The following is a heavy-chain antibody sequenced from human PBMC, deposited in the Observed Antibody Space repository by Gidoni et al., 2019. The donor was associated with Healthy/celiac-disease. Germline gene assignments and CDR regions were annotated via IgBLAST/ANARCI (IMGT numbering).Heavy chain of an antibody. CDR2: IWYDGSNK. CDR1: VFTFSSYG. CDR3: ARVQDYGDYLDY. J-gene: IGHJ4*02. D-gene: IGHD3-16*01. Sequence: QVQLVESGGGVVQPGRFLRLSCAASVFTFSSYGMHWVRQAPGKGLEWVAVIWYDGSNKYYADSVKGRFTISRDNSKNTLYLQMNSLRAEDTAVYYCARVQDYGDYLDYWGQGTLVTVSS. V-gene: IGHV3-33*01.